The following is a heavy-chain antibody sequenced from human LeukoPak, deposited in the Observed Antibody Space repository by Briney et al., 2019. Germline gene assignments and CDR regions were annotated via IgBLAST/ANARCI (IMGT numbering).Heavy chain of an antibody. CDR1: GFTVSSNY. J-gene: IGHJ6*02. D-gene: IGHD5-12*01. Sequence: GGSLRLSCAASGFTVSSNYMSWVRQAPGKGLEWVSVIYSGGSTYYADSVKGRFTISRDNSKNTLYLQMNSLRAEDTAVYYCARIEHSGYDLHYYYGMDVWGQGTTVTVSS. CDR2: IYSGGST. CDR3: ARIEHSGYDLHYYYGMDV. V-gene: IGHV3-66*01.